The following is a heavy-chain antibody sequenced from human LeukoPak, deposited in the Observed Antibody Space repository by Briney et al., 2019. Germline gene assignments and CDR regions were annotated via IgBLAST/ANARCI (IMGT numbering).Heavy chain of an antibody. D-gene: IGHD6-19*01. CDR1: GGSISSSSYY. CDR3: ATGGSGLFDY. J-gene: IGHJ4*02. CDR2: IYYSGST. V-gene: IGHV4-39*07. Sequence: SETLSLTCTVSGGSISSSSYYWGWIRQPPGKGLEWIGSIYYSGSTNYSPSLKSRVTMSVDTSKNQFSLKLSSVTAADTAVYYCATGGSGLFDYWGQGTLVTVSS.